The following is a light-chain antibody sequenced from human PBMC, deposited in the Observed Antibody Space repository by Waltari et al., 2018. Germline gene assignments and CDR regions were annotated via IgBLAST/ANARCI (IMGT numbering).Light chain of an antibody. CDR1: QSVSGN. V-gene: IGKV3-15*01. CDR3: QQYNNWPPWT. Sequence: EIVMTQSPATLSVSPGERAPLSCRASQSVSGNLAWYQQKPGQAPRLLIYGASTRATGIPARFSGSGSGTEFTLTISSLQSEDFGVYYCQQYNNWPPWTFGQGTTVEMK. CDR2: GAS. J-gene: IGKJ1*01.